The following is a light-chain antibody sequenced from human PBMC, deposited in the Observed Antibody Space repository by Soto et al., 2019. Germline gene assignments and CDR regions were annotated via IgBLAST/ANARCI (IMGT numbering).Light chain of an antibody. CDR3: QQYYNWPLT. Sequence: DIVMTQSPATLSVSPGERATLSCRASQSVSSNLARYQQNPGQAPRLLIHAASTRATGIPARFSGSGCGTAFTLTTSSLQSEDFAVDYCQQYYNWPLTFGQGTRLEIK. V-gene: IGKV3-15*01. J-gene: IGKJ5*01. CDR1: QSVSSN. CDR2: AAS.